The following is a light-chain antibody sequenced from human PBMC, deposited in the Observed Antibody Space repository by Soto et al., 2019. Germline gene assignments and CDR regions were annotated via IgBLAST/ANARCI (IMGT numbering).Light chain of an antibody. CDR2: GAS. V-gene: IGKV3-20*01. Sequence: EIVLTQSPGTLSLSPGERATLSCRASQSVSSDYLAWYQQKPGQPPRLLIYGASHRATDIPDRFSGSGSGSDFTLTITGLETEDFAVYYCQQDGSSPTFGQGTKVEIK. J-gene: IGKJ1*01. CDR3: QQDGSSPT. CDR1: QSVSSDY.